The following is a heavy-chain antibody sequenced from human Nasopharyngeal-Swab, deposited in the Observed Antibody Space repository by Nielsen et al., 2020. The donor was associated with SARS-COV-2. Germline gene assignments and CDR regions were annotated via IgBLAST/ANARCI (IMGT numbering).Heavy chain of an antibody. D-gene: IGHD2-15*01. V-gene: IGHV3-9*01. CDR3: ARDLGDIVVVVAARFGY. Sequence: GGSLRLSCAASGFIFDDYGMHWVRQAPGKGLEWVSGISWNSGSIGYADSVKGRFTISRDNAKNSLDLQMNSLRAEDTALYYCARDLGDIVVVVAARFGYWGQGTLVTVSS. CDR1: GFIFDDYG. J-gene: IGHJ4*02. CDR2: ISWNSGSI.